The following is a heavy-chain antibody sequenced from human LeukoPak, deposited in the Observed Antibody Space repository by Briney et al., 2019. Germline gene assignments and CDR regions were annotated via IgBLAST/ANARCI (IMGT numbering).Heavy chain of an antibody. CDR3: ARDQAVTTQNRFDP. Sequence: SETLSLTCTVSGGSISSGGYYWSWIRQHPGKGLEWIGYIYYSGSTYYNPSLKSRVTISVDTSKNQFSLKLSSVTAADTAVYYCARDQAVTTQNRFDPWGQGTLVTVSS. D-gene: IGHD4-17*01. V-gene: IGHV4-31*03. CDR1: GGSISSGGYY. J-gene: IGHJ5*02. CDR2: IYYSGST.